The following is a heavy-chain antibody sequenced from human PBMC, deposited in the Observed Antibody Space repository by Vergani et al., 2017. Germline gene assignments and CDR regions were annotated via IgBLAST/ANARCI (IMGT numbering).Heavy chain of an antibody. CDR2: IYHSGST. J-gene: IGHJ4*01. CDR3: ARFSMGSTFDY. D-gene: IGHD3-10*01. Sequence: QVQLQESGPGLVKPSETLSLTCAVSGYSISSGYYWGWIRQPPGKGLEWIGSIYHSGSTYYNPSLKSRVTISVDTSKNQFSLKLSSVTAADTAVYYCARFSMGSTFDYWGQEPWSPSPQ. CDR1: GYSISSGYY. V-gene: IGHV4-38-2*01.